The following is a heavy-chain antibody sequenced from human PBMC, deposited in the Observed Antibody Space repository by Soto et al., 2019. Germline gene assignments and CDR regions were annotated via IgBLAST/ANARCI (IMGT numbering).Heavy chain of an antibody. V-gene: IGHV3-30*18. J-gene: IGHJ5*02. D-gene: IGHD3-9*01. CDR3: AKVAGVYDILTGYYPGDNWFDP. CDR1: GFTFSSYG. CDR2: ISYDGSNK. Sequence: QVQLVESGGGVVQPGRSLRLSCAASGFTFSSYGMHWVRQAPGKGLERVAVISYDGSNKYYADSVKGRFTISRDNSKNTLYLQMNSLRAEDTAVYYCAKVAGVYDILTGYYPGDNWFDPWGQGTLVTVSS.